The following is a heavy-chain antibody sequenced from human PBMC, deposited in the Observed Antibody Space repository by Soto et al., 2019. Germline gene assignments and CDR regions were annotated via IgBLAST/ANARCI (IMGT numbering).Heavy chain of an antibody. CDR2: INHSGST. J-gene: IGHJ4*02. V-gene: IGHV4-34*01. Sequence: SETLSLTCAVYGGSFSGYYWSWIRQPPGKGLEWIGEINHSGSTNYNPSLKSRVTISVDTSKNQFSLKLSSVTAADTAVYYCARLPGVHRSGWYYFDYWGQGTLVTVSS. CDR1: GGSFSGYY. CDR3: ARLPGVHRSGWYYFDY. D-gene: IGHD6-19*01.